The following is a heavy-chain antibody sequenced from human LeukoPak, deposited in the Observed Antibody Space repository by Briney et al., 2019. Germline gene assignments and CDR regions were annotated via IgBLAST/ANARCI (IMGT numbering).Heavy chain of an antibody. Sequence: RASGTLSLTCAVSGGSISSSNWWSWIRQPPGKGLEWIGSIYYSGSTYYNPSLKSRVTISVDTSKNQFSLKLSSVTAADTAVYYCARHGRETTVTTIGYWGQGTLVTVSS. CDR3: ARHGRETTVTTIGY. CDR2: IYYSGST. CDR1: GGSISSSNW. D-gene: IGHD4-11*01. V-gene: IGHV4-39*01. J-gene: IGHJ4*02.